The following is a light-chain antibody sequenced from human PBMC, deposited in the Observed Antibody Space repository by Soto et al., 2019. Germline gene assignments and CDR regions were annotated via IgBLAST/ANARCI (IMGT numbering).Light chain of an antibody. CDR2: GAS. J-gene: IGKJ1*01. Sequence: EFVLTQSPGTLSLSPGERATLSCRTSQSVSSNQLAWYQQKPGQAPRLLIYGASSRTTGIPDRFSGSGSGTNFTLTISRLETVDFAVYYCQQYGGSPGTFGQGTKVEIK. V-gene: IGKV3-20*01. CDR1: QSVSSNQ. CDR3: QQYGGSPGT.